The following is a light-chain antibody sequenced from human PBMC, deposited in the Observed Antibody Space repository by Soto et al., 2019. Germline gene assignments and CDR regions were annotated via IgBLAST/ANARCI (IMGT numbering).Light chain of an antibody. CDR3: QQSYSSPPLYP. V-gene: IGKV1-39*01. CDR2: DAA. CDR1: QSISSF. Sequence: DIQMTPSPSSLSASVGDRVTITCRASQSISSFLNWYQQKSGKAPKLLIYDAASVESGVPSRFSGSGSGTDFTLTITSLQPEDFATYYCQQSYSSPPLYPFGQGTKLELK. J-gene: IGKJ2*01.